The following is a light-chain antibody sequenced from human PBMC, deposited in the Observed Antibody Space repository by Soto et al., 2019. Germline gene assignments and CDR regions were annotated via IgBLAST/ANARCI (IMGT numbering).Light chain of an antibody. CDR1: SSDVSGYNY. Sequence: QSVLTQPASVSGSPGQSITISCTGTSSDVSGYNYVSWYRQHPGRAPKLMIYDVSNRPSGVSNRFSGSKSGNTASLTISGLQAEDEADYYCSSYTRSSTYVFGTGTKVTVL. CDR3: SSYTRSSTYV. V-gene: IGLV2-14*01. J-gene: IGLJ1*01. CDR2: DVS.